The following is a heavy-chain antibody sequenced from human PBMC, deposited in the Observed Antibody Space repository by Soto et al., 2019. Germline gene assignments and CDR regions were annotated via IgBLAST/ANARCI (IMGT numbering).Heavy chain of an antibody. CDR1: GFTFSSYA. Sequence: EVQLLESGGGLVQPGGSLRLSCAASGFTFSSYAMSWVRQAPGKGLEWVSAISGSGGSTYYADSVKGRFTISRDNSKNTLYLQMNRLSAEDTAVYYCAKPPQLGPSYYFDYWCQGPLVTVSS. CDR3: AKPPQLGPSYYFDY. J-gene: IGHJ4*02. D-gene: IGHD2-2*01. V-gene: IGHV3-23*01. CDR2: ISGSGGST.